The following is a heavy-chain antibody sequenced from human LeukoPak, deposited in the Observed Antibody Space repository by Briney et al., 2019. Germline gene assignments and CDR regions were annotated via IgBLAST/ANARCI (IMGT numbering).Heavy chain of an antibody. CDR3: ARGRVGATPGDWFDP. D-gene: IGHD1-26*01. Sequence: SETLSLTCTVSGGSISSYYWSWIRQPAGKGLEWIGRIYTSGSTNYNPSLKSRVTMSVDTSKNQFSLKLSSVTAAGTAVYYCARGRVGATPGDWFDPWGQGTLVTVSS. CDR2: IYTSGST. V-gene: IGHV4-4*07. J-gene: IGHJ5*02. CDR1: GGSISSYY.